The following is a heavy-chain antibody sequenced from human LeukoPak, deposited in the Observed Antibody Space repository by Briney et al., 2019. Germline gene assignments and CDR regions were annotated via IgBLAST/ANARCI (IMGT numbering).Heavy chain of an antibody. Sequence: GGSLTLSCAASGCTLSSYWMSWIRQAPGKGLEWVAYIKQDGSEKYYVDSVKGRFTISRDNAKTSLYLQKSSLRAEDTAVYYSARRRRVWFGPKTIDYWGQGTLVTVSS. V-gene: IGHV3-7*01. D-gene: IGHD3-10*01. CDR3: ARRRRVWFGPKTIDY. J-gene: IGHJ4*02. CDR2: IKQDGSEK. CDR1: GCTLSSYW.